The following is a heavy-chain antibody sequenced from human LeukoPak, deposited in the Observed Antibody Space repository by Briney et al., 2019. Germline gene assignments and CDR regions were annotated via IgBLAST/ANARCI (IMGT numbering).Heavy chain of an antibody. CDR2: ISSSSSTI. Sequence: GGSLRLSCAASGFTFSSYSMNWVRQAPGKGLEWVSYISSSSSTIYYADSVKGRFTISRDNAKNSLYLQMNSLRAEDTAVYARFGGNYYYYYYMDVWGKGTTVTVSS. J-gene: IGHJ6*03. CDR1: GFTFSSYS. D-gene: IGHD3-10*01. V-gene: IGHV3-48*01. CDR3: FGGNYYYYYYMDV.